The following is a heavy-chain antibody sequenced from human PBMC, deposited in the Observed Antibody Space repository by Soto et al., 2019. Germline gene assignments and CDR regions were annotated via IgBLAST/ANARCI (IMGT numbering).Heavy chain of an antibody. J-gene: IGHJ6*02. Sequence: QVQLVQSGAEVKKPGSSVKVSCKASGGTFSSYAISWVRQAPGQGLEWMGGIIPIFGTANYAQKFQGRVKITADESKSTAYKEMSRRRSEDTAVYYRARDLYYYGSGSYGGMDVWGQGTTVTVSS. CDR3: ARDLYYYGSGSYGGMDV. V-gene: IGHV1-69*01. CDR1: GGTFSSYA. D-gene: IGHD3-10*01. CDR2: IIPIFGTA.